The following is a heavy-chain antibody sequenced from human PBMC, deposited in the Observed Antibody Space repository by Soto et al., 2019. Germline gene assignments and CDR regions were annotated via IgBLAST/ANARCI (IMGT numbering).Heavy chain of an antibody. D-gene: IGHD3-22*01. V-gene: IGHV6-1*01. J-gene: IGHJ4*02. Sequence: SQTLSLTCAISGDSVSSDSAAWNWIRQSPSRGLEWLGRTYYRSKWYNDYAVSVKSRITINPDTSKNQFSLQLNSVTPEDTAVYYCAREVTAYDSSGYYFYFDYWGQGTLVTVSS. CDR1: GDSVSSDSAA. CDR3: AREVTAYDSSGYYFYFDY. CDR2: TYYRSKWYN.